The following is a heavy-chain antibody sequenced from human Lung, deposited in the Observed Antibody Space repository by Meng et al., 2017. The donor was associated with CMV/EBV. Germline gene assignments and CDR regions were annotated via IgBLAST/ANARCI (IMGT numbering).Heavy chain of an antibody. Sequence: GGSLRLSCAASGTSFSTYAMNWVRQAPGKGLEWVAFLRHDGSGEHYADSVKGRFTISRDTSKETLYLQMNSLRAEDTAVYYCAKSPPRMITFGGLIDTTWDQGTLVTVSS. V-gene: IGHV3-30*02. CDR2: LRHDGSGE. CDR1: GTSFSTYA. CDR3: AKSPPRMITFGGLIDTT. J-gene: IGHJ5*02. D-gene: IGHD3-16*02.